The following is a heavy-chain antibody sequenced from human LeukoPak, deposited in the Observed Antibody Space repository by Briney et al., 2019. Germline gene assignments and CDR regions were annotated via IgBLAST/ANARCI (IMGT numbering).Heavy chain of an antibody. J-gene: IGHJ4*02. Sequence: VASVKVSCKASGYTFTSYGISWVRQAPGHGLEWMGWISAYNGNTNYAQKLKGRVTMTTDTSTSTAYMELRSLRSDDTAVYYCAREWLFPTSTIDYWGQGTLVTVSS. D-gene: IGHD3-22*01. V-gene: IGHV1-18*01. CDR2: ISAYNGNT. CDR3: AREWLFPTSTIDY. CDR1: GYTFTSYG.